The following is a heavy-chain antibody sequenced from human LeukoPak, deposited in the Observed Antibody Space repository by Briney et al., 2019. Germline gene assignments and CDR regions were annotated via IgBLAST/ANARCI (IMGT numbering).Heavy chain of an antibody. Sequence: ASETLSLTCTVSGGSISSYYWSWIRQPPGKGLEWIGYISYSGSTNYNPSLKSRVTISVDTSKNQFSLKLSSVTAADTAVYYCARRLYSSGWYGKDGAFDIWGQGTMVTVSS. CDR2: ISYSGST. V-gene: IGHV4-59*08. J-gene: IGHJ3*02. CDR1: GGSISSYY. D-gene: IGHD6-19*01. CDR3: ARRLYSSGWYGKDGAFDI.